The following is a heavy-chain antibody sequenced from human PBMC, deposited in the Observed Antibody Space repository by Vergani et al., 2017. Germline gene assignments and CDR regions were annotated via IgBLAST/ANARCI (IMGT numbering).Heavy chain of an antibody. CDR2: IFSSGTT. J-gene: IGHJ4*02. D-gene: IGHD6-13*01. CDR1: GGSVRTSIGYY. V-gene: IGHV4-61*02. Sequence: QVQLQESGPGLVKPSQTLSLSCTVSGGSVRTSIGYYWTWLRQPAGKTLEWIGEIFSSGTTNYHPSFKNRGTMSVDTSKNQFSLKLNSVTAADTAVYYCERGSRAEGGSGPDKWGQGTLVTVSS. CDR3: ERGSRAEGGSGPDK.